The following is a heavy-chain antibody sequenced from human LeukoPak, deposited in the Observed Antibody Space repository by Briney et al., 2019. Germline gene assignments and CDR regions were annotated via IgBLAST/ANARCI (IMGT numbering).Heavy chain of an antibody. CDR2: INPSGGST. J-gene: IGHJ4*02. CDR1: GYTFTSYY. Sequence: ASVKVSCKASGYTFTSYYMHWVRQAPGQGLEWMGIINPSGGSTSYAQKFQGRVTMTRDTSTSTVYMEPSSLRSEDTAVYYCARDLEVATIEAYYFDYWGQGTLVTVSS. D-gene: IGHD5-12*01. V-gene: IGHV1-46*01. CDR3: ARDLEVATIEAYYFDY.